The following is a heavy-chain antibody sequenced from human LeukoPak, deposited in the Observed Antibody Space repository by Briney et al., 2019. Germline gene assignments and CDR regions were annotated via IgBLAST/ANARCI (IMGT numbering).Heavy chain of an antibody. V-gene: IGHV4-59*08. D-gene: IGHD3-22*01. CDR3: ARVGYTSGYYYYFDY. CDR1: GGSISSYY. J-gene: IGHJ4*02. Sequence: SETLSLTCTVSGGSISSYYWSWVRQPPGKGLEWVGYISYSGGSTYNPSLKRRVTISIDTSKNQFSLRLSSVIAADTALDYCARVGYTSGYYYYFDYWGQGTLVTVSS. CDR2: ISYSGGS.